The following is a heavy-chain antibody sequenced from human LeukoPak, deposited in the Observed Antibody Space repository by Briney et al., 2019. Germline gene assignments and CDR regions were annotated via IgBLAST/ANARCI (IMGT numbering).Heavy chain of an antibody. CDR3: ARVGYCTTTSCHWDFDY. J-gene: IGHJ4*02. V-gene: IGHV3-9*01. CDR2: ISWNSGSI. D-gene: IGHD2-2*01. CDR1: GFTFDDYA. Sequence: GGSLRLSCAASGFTFDDYAMHWVRQAPGKGLEWVSGISWNSGSIGYADSVKGRFTISRDNAKNSLYLHMDSLRAEDTAVYYCARVGYCTTTSCHWDFDYWGQGTLVTVSS.